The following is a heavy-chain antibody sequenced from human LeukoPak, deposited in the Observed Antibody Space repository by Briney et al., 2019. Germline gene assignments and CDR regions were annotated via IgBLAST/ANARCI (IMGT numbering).Heavy chain of an antibody. CDR3: ARDRSSGWTGVFDY. J-gene: IGHJ4*02. D-gene: IGHD6-19*01. Sequence: ASVTVSCKASGYTFTSYGISWVRQAPGQGGEWMGWISAYNGNTNYAQKLQGRVTMTTDTSTSTAYMELRSLGSDDTAVYYCARDRSSGWTGVFDYWGQGTLVTVSS. CDR1: GYTFTSYG. V-gene: IGHV1-18*01. CDR2: ISAYNGNT.